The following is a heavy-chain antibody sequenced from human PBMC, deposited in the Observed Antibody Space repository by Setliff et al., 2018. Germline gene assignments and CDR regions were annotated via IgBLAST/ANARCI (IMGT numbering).Heavy chain of an antibody. CDR1: GYSFTGYQ. J-gene: IGHJ5*02. CDR2: INTNSGVA. V-gene: IGHV1-2*02. CDR3: ARDSASCDSTSCYWAVNWFDP. D-gene: IGHD2-2*01. Sequence: ASVKVSCKASGYSFTGYQIYWMRLAPGQGLEWMGWINTNSGVANYARRFEGRVTMTSDTSISTVYMEVNSLRSDDTAVYFCARDSASCDSTSCYWAVNWFDPWGQGTLVTVSS.